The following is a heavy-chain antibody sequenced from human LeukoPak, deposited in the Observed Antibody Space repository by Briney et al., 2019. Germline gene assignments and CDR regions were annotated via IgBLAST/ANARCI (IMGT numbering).Heavy chain of an antibody. CDR3: ARDRMDCSSTSCLYYYYYMDV. J-gene: IGHJ6*03. CDR1: GYTFTGYY. CDR2: INPNSGGT. D-gene: IGHD2-2*01. Sequence: ASVKVSCKASGYTFTGYYMHWVRQAPGQGLEWMGWINPNSGGTNYAQKFQGRVTMTRDTSISTAYMELSRLRSDGTAVYYCARDRMDCSSTSCLYYYYYMDVWGKGTTVTISS. V-gene: IGHV1-2*02.